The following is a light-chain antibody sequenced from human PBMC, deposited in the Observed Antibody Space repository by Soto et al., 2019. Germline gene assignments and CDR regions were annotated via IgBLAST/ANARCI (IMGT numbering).Light chain of an antibody. CDR3: CSYSSSSTLYV. V-gene: IGLV2-14*01. CDR2: EVS. Sequence: QSALTQPASVSGSPGQSITVSCTGTSGDVGAYNFISWYQHHPGKAPKLIICEVSNRPSGVSTRFSGSKSGNTASLTISGLQAEDEATYYCCSYSSSSTLYVFGTGTKVTVL. J-gene: IGLJ1*01. CDR1: SGDVGAYNF.